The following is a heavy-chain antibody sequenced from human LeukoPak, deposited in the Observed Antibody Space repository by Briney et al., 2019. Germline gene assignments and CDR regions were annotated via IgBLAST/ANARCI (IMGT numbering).Heavy chain of an antibody. D-gene: IGHD3-22*01. Sequence: PGGSLRLSCAASGFTFSSYWMSWVRQAPGKRLEWVANIKQDGSEKYYVDSVKGRFTISRDNAKNSLYLQMNSLRAEDTAVYYCARDKGYYDSSGYYWGQGTLVTVSS. V-gene: IGHV3-7*01. CDR2: IKQDGSEK. CDR3: ARDKGYYDSSGYY. CDR1: GFTFSSYW. J-gene: IGHJ4*02.